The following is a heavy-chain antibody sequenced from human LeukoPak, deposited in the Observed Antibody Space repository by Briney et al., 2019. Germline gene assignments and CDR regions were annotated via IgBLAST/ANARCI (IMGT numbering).Heavy chain of an antibody. D-gene: IGHD4-11*01. CDR3: ARDRGYSNFDY. Sequence: GGSLRLSCAASGFAFSNYWMSWVRQAPGEGLEWGANMNEDGSEKNYVDSVKGRFTISRDNAQDSLYLQVNSLRAEDTAVYYCARDRGYSNFDYWGQGTLLTVSS. V-gene: IGHV3-7*01. CDR1: GFAFSNYW. CDR2: MNEDGSEK. J-gene: IGHJ4*02.